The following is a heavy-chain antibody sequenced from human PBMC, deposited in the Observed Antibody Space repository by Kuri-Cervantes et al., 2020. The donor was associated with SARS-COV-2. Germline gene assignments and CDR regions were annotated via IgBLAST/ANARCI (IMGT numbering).Heavy chain of an antibody. J-gene: IGHJ4*02. CDR1: GFTFGDYA. V-gene: IGHV3-49*04. Sequence: GESLKISCTASGFTFGDYAMSWVRQAPGKGLEWVGLIRSKAYGGTTEYAASVKGRFTISRDDSKSIAYLQMNSLKTEDTAVYYCTRDPWGYFDYWGQGTLVTVSS. D-gene: IGHD7-27*01. CDR3: TRDPWGYFDY. CDR2: IRSKAYGGTT.